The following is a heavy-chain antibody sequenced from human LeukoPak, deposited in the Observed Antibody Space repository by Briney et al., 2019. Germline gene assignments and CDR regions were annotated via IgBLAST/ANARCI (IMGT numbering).Heavy chain of an antibody. J-gene: IGHJ4*02. V-gene: IGHV4-34*01. CDR1: GGSFSGYY. CDR3: ARESGGPHPADY. D-gene: IGHD6-19*01. CDR2: INHGGTT. Sequence: SETLSLTCGVYGGSFSGYYWSWIRQPPGKGLESIGEINHGGTTNYNPSLKSRVTMSVDTSKNQFSLKLSSVTAADTAVYYCARESGGPHPADYWGQGTLVTVSS.